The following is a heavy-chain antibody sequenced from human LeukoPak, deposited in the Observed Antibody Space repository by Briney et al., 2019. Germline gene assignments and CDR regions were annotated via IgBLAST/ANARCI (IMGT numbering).Heavy chain of an antibody. D-gene: IGHD5-18*01. V-gene: IGHV4-59*13. Sequence: SETLSLTCSVSGGSISNYYWSWIRQPPGKGLEWIGYIDSTGTTNYNASLKSRVTISVDTSKNQFSLKLSSVTAADTAVYYCARDRDSYALDYWGQGTLVTVSS. CDR3: ARDRDSYALDY. J-gene: IGHJ4*02. CDR2: IDSTGTT. CDR1: GGSISNYY.